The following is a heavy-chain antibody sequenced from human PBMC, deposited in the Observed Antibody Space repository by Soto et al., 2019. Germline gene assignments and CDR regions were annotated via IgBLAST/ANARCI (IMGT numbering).Heavy chain of an antibody. V-gene: IGHV4-38-2*01. J-gene: IGHJ4*02. CDR3: ARGWYYFDF. D-gene: IGHD2-15*01. Sequence: PSETLSLTCDVSVEPMTGGYYWGWIRRSPGKGLEWIGSIYYGGTTYYNPSLRSRLAISIDTSKNQFSLRLSSVTAADTALYYCARGWYYFDFWGQGTLVTVSS. CDR2: IYYGGTT. CDR1: VEPMTGGYY.